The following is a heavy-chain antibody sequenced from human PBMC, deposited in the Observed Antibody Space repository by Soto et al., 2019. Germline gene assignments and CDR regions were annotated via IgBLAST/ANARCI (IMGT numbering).Heavy chain of an antibody. CDR3: ARVGPAHYYDSSGYYSPLDY. CDR1: GDTFSSYA. V-gene: IGHV1-69*01. Sequence: QVQLVQSGAEVKKPGSSVKVSCKASGDTFSSYAINWVRKAPGQGLEWMGGIIPMFGTANYAQKFKDRVTITAGESTSTVYMELSSLRSEDTAVYYCARVGPAHYYDSSGYYSPLDYWGQGTLGTVSS. J-gene: IGHJ4*02. CDR2: IIPMFGTA. D-gene: IGHD3-22*01.